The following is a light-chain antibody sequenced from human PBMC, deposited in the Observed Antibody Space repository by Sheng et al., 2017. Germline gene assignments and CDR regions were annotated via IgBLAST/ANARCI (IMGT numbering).Light chain of an antibody. V-gene: IGKV1-5*03. Sequence: DIQMTQSPSTLSASIGDRVTITCRASRSISTWLAWYQQEPGKAPKLLIYRASTLQTGVPSRFSGSGSGTEFTLTISSLQPGDFATYYCQHYNTYPYTFGPGTKLEIK. J-gene: IGKJ2*01. CDR3: QHYNTYPYT. CDR2: RAS. CDR1: RSISTW.